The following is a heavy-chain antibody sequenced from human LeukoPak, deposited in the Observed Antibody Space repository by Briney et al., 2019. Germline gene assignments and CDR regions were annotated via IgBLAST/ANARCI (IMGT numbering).Heavy chain of an antibody. CDR1: GFTFSGNG. V-gene: IGHV3-33*01. J-gene: IGHJ4*02. CDR2: IWSDGSNQ. D-gene: IGHD3-10*01. Sequence: GGSLRLSCAASGFTFSGNGMHWVRQAPGKGLEGVAIIWSDGSNQYYADSVKGRFNISRDNSKNTLYLQMNGLRAEDTAVYFCARNRGPYASGRSYLDYWGQGTLVTVSS. CDR3: ARNRGPYASGRSYLDY.